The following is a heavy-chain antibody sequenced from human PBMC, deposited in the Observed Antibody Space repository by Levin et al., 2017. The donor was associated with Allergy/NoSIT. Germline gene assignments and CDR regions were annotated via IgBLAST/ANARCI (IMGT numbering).Heavy chain of an antibody. D-gene: IGHD2-8*01. CDR1: GFTFDDYA. Sequence: SCAASGFTFDDYAMHWVRQVPGKGLEWVSGISWNSENRGYADSVKGRFTISRDNAKNSLYLQMNSLRAEDTALYYCAKDSRNTNGYYYYNGMDVWGQGTTVTVSS. V-gene: IGHV3-9*01. J-gene: IGHJ6*02. CDR2: ISWNSENR. CDR3: AKDSRNTNGYYYYNGMDV.